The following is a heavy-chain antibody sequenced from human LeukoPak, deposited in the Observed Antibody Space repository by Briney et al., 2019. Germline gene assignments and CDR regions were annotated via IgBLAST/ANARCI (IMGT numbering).Heavy chain of an antibody. Sequence: ASVKVSCKASGYTFTGYYMHRVRQAPGQGLEWMGWINPNSGGTNYAQKFQGRVTMTRDTSISTAYMELSRLRSDDTAVYYCASLTGLTQPNPKDYDYWGQGTLVTVSS. D-gene: IGHD1-14*01. V-gene: IGHV1-2*02. CDR2: INPNSGGT. J-gene: IGHJ4*02. CDR1: GYTFTGYY. CDR3: ASLTGLTQPNPKDYDY.